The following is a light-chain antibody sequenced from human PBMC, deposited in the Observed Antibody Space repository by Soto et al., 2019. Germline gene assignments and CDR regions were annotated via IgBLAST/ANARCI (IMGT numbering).Light chain of an antibody. Sequence: DIQMTQSPSTLSASVGDRVTITCRASQSISFWLAWYQQKPGKAPNLLIYKASTLESGVPSRFSGSGSGTGFPLTISSLQPDDFATYYCQQYHSYPLTLGQGTKLEIK. CDR2: KAS. CDR3: QQYHSYPLT. V-gene: IGKV1-5*03. CDR1: QSISFW. J-gene: IGKJ2*01.